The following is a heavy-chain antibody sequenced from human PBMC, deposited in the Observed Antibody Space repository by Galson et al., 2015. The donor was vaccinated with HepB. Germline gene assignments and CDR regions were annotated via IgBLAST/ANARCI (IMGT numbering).Heavy chain of an antibody. V-gene: IGHV3-7*03. CDR2: INPDGSEK. CDR3: ARRISLVRGIITKPDYYYGMDV. J-gene: IGHJ6*02. Sequence: SLRLSCAASGFTFSDYYMNWIRQAPGKGLEWVANINPDGSEKYYVASLKGRFTISRDNAKNSLYLQMDSLRAEDTAVYYCARRISLVRGIITKPDYYYGMDVWGQGTTVTVAS. CDR1: GFTFSDYY. D-gene: IGHD3-10*01.